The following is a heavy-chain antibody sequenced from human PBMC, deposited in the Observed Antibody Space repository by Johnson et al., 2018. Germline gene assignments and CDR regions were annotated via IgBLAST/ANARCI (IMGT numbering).Heavy chain of an antibody. V-gene: IGHV3-7*01. CDR3: AKEELPSYDSSGYYYAEDVQH. CDR2: IKQDGGEK. D-gene: IGHD3-22*01. Sequence: VQLQESGGGIVQHGGSLRLSCAASGFTFSNYWMSWVRQAPGKGLEWVANIKQDGGEKYYADSVKGRFTISRENAKNTLHRQRNSLRAEDTAVYYCAKEELPSYDSSGYYYAEDVQHWGQGTLVTVSS. CDR1: GFTFSNYW. J-gene: IGHJ1*01.